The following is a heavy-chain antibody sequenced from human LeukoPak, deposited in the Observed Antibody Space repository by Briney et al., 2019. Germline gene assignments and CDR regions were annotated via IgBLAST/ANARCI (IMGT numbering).Heavy chain of an antibody. Sequence: PSETLSLTCTVSGGSISSYYWSWIRQPPGKGLEWIGYIYYSGSTNYNPSLKSRVTISVDTSKNQFSLKLSSVTAADTAVYYCARDPHCGGDCYGGDAFDIWGQGTLVTVS. V-gene: IGHV4-59*01. J-gene: IGHJ3*02. CDR3: ARDPHCGGDCYGGDAFDI. D-gene: IGHD2-21*02. CDR1: GGSISSYY. CDR2: IYYSGST.